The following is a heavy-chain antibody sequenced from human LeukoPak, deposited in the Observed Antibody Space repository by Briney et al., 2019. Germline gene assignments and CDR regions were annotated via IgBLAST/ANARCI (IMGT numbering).Heavy chain of an antibody. Sequence: SETLSLTCTVSGGSISNYYWSWIRQPPGKGLEWIGYMYYSGSTNYNPSLKSRVTISVDTSKNQFSLKLSSVTTADTAVYYCASSHPLGSNNDYYTPFDYWGQGTLVTVSS. CDR2: MYYSGST. D-gene: IGHD3-3*01. CDR3: ASSHPLGSNNDYYTPFDY. V-gene: IGHV4-59*01. CDR1: GGSISNYY. J-gene: IGHJ4*02.